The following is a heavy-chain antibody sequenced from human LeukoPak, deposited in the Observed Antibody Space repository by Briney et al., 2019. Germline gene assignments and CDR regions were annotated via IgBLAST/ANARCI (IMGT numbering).Heavy chain of an antibody. V-gene: IGHV3-48*01. CDR2: ISSSSSTI. CDR3: AREITPEYYYYMDV. Sequence: GGSLRLSCAASGFTFSSYSMNWVRQAPGKGLEWVSYISSSSSTIYYADSVKGRFTISRDNAKNSLYLQMNSLRAEDTAVYYCAREITPEYYYYMDVWGKGTTVTVSS. CDR1: GFTFSSYS. J-gene: IGHJ6*03. D-gene: IGHD3-16*01.